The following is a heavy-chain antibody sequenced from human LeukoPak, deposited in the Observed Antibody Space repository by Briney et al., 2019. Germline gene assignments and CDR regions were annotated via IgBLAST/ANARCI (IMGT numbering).Heavy chain of an antibody. CDR3: ARDRSLDGGKSMDV. D-gene: IGHD4-23*01. CDR1: GGSISSYY. Sequence: PSETLSLTCTVSGGSISSYYWSWIRQPPGKGLEWIGYIYYSGSTNYNPSLKSRVTISVDTSKNQFSLKLSSVTAADTAVYYCARDRSLDGGKSMDVWGQGTTVTVSS. CDR2: IYYSGST. J-gene: IGHJ6*02. V-gene: IGHV4-59*12.